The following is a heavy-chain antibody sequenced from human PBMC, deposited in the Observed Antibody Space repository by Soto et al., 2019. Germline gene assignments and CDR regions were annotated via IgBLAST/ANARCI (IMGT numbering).Heavy chain of an antibody. CDR2: IDPSGGST. Sequence: QVQLVQSGAEVKKPGASVKVSCKASGYTFTTHYMHWVRQAPGQGLEWMGIIDPSGGSTNYAQKFQGRVTMTRDTSTSTVYMELSSLRSEDTAVYYCARAKYSSGLDYWGQGTLVTVSS. J-gene: IGHJ4*02. V-gene: IGHV1-46*01. D-gene: IGHD6-19*01. CDR1: GYTFTTHY. CDR3: ARAKYSSGLDY.